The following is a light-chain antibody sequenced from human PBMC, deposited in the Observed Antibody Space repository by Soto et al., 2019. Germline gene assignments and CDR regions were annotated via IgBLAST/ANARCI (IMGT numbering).Light chain of an antibody. Sequence: QSALTQPASLSGSPGQTITISCAGTSFDFGRYNYVSWYRQHPGEAPKLIIFEVKNRPSGISNRFFGSKSGNTASLTISGLQPEDEADYYCSSYTSSSTYVFGTGTKLTVL. J-gene: IGLJ1*01. CDR2: EVK. V-gene: IGLV2-14*01. CDR1: SFDFGRYNY. CDR3: SSYTSSSTYV.